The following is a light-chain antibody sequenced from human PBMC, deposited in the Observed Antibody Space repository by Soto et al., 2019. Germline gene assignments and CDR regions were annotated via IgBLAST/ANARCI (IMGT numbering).Light chain of an antibody. CDR1: SSDVGGYNF. Sequence: QSALTQPPSASGSPGQSVTISCTGTSSDVGGYNFVSWYQQHPGKAPQLMIYDVNKRPSGVPDRFSGSKSGNTASLTVSGLQAEDEADYYCSSYAGSNNVVFGTGTKVTVL. CDR2: DVN. CDR3: SSYAGSNNVV. J-gene: IGLJ1*01. V-gene: IGLV2-8*01.